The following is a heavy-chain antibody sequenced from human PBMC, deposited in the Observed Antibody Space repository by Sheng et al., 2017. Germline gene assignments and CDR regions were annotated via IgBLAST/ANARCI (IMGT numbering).Heavy chain of an antibody. CDR3: ARVVVPAAGGFWFDP. V-gene: IGHV4-61*02. J-gene: IGHJ5*02. CDR2: IYTSGST. CDR1: GGSISSGSYY. D-gene: IGHD2-2*01. Sequence: QVQLQESGPGLVKPSQTLSLTCTVSGGSISSGSYYWSWIRQSAGKGLEWIGRIYTSGSTNYNPSLKSRVTISVDTYKNQFSLKLSSVTAADTAVYYCARVVVPAAGGFWFDPWGQGTLVTVSS.